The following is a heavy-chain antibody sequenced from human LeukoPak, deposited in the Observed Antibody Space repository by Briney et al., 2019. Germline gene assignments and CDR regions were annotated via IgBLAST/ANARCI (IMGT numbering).Heavy chain of an antibody. D-gene: IGHD3-3*01. J-gene: IGHJ5*02. Sequence: SETLSRTCAVYSRSFNGYYWNWIRQSPGKGLEWIGEIYHSGSTNYNPSLKSRVTISVDKSKNQFSLKLSSVTAADTAVYYCARGYDFWSNWFDPWGQGTLVTVSS. CDR2: IYHSGST. CDR3: ARGYDFWSNWFDP. V-gene: IGHV4-34*01. CDR1: SRSFNGYY.